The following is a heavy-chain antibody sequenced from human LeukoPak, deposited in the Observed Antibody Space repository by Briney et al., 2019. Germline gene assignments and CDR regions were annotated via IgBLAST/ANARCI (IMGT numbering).Heavy chain of an antibody. V-gene: IGHV1-18*01. D-gene: IGHD5-18*01. J-gene: IGHJ4*02. Sequence: ASVKVSCKASGYTFTSYGIRWVRQDPGQGLEWMGWISAYNGNTNYAQKLQGRVTMTTDTSTSTAYMELRSLRSDDTAVYYCAKNGLDTAMIYFDYWGQGTLVTVSS. CDR2: ISAYNGNT. CDR1: GYTFTSYG. CDR3: AKNGLDTAMIYFDY.